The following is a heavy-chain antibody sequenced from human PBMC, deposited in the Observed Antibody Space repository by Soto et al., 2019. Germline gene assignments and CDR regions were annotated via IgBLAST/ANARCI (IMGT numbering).Heavy chain of an antibody. V-gene: IGHV3-30*09. CDR2: ISYDGTTK. J-gene: IGHJ4*02. CDR3: VSLGGFGDLPLDN. D-gene: IGHD3-10*01. Sequence: QMQLVESGGGVVQPGRSLRLSCAGSGFIFSSYSMHWVRQAPGKGLEWVADISYDGTTKDYAEFVKGRFAISRDNSKNTLYLRMNSLRAEDTAMFYCVSLGGFGDLPLDNWGQGTLVTVSS. CDR1: GFIFSSYS.